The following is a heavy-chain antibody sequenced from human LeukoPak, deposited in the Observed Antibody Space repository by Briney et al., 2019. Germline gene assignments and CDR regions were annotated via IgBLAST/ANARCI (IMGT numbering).Heavy chain of an antibody. CDR1: GGSFSGYY. Sequence: PSETLSLTCAVYGGSFSGYYLSWIRQPPGKGLEWIGKINHSGSTNYNPSLKSRVTISVDTSKNQFSLKLSYVTAADTAVYYCARVVNYRGDVYWGQGTLVTVSS. CDR3: ARVVNYRGDVY. J-gene: IGHJ4*02. D-gene: IGHD1-7*01. V-gene: IGHV4-34*01. CDR2: INHSGST.